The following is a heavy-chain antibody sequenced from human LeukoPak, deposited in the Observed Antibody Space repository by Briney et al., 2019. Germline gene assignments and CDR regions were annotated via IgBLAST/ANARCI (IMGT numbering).Heavy chain of an antibody. Sequence: GGSLRLSCAASGFTFDDYTMHWVRQAPGKGLEWVSLISWDGGSTYYADSVKGRFTISRDNSKNSLYLQMNSLRTEDTALYYCAKDSSRGYYMDVWGKGTTVTVSS. CDR3: AKDSSRGYYMDV. CDR1: GFTFDDYT. CDR2: ISWDGGST. J-gene: IGHJ6*03. V-gene: IGHV3-43*01.